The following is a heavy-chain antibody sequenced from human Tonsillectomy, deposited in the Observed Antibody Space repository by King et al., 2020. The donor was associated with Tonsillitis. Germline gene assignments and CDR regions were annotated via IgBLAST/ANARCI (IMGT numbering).Heavy chain of an antibody. CDR1: GYSFTSYD. J-gene: IGHJ4*02. V-gene: IGHV1-8*02. CDR3: TRSPRRGYFDY. Sequence: GQLVQSGAEVKKPGGSVKVSCKASGYSFTSYDINWVRQATGQGLEWMGWMNPNSGNTGYAQKFQGRVTMTRNTSISTAFLELSSLRSEDTAVYYCTRSPRRGYFDYWGQGTLVTVSS. CDR2: MNPNSGNT. D-gene: IGHD1-14*01.